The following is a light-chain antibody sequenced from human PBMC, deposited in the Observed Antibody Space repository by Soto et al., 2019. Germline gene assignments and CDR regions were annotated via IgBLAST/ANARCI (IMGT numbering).Light chain of an antibody. CDR1: QSITSY. V-gene: IGKV3-11*01. CDR2: DAS. CDR3: QLLTGWPPLFT. J-gene: IGKJ3*01. Sequence: EIALTQSHATLSLSPGERATLSCRASQSITSYLAWYQQKPGQAPRLLIHDASKRATGVPARFSGSGSETDFTLTISSLEPEDFAVYYCQLLTGWPPLFTFGPGTKVDI.